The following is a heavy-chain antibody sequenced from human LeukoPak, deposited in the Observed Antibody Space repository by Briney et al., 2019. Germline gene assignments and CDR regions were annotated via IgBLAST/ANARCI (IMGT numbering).Heavy chain of an antibody. V-gene: IGHV4-61*02. CDR2: IYTSGSS. J-gene: IGHJ4*02. CDR3: AREFYSSGWETYYFDY. D-gene: IGHD6-19*01. Sequence: SETLSLTCTVSGGSISSGSYYWSWIRQPAGKGLEWIGRIYTSGSSNYNPSLKSRVTISVDTSKNRFSLKLSSVTAADTAVYYCAREFYSSGWETYYFDYWGQGTLVTVSS. CDR1: GGSISSGSYY.